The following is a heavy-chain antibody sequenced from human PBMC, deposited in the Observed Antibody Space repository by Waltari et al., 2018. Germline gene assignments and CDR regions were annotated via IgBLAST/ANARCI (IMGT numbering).Heavy chain of an antibody. CDR3: AKDHTYYDYVWGSYRRPLGNFDY. CDR2: ISGSGGST. Sequence: EVQLLESGGGLVQPGGSLRLSCAASGFTFSSYAMSWVRQAPGKGLEWVSAISGSGGSTYYADSVKGRFTISRDNSKNTLYLQMNSLRAEDTAVYYCAKDHTYYDYVWGSYRRPLGNFDYWGQGTLVTVSS. J-gene: IGHJ4*02. D-gene: IGHD3-16*02. CDR1: GFTFSSYA. V-gene: IGHV3-23*01.